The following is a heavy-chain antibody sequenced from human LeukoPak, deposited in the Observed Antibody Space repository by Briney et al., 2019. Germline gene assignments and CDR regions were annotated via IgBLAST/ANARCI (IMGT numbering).Heavy chain of an antibody. CDR2: ISGSGDST. CDR3: AKDRLLNCRGDCYIFDY. J-gene: IGHJ4*02. D-gene: IGHD2-21*02. Sequence: GGSLRLSWVASGFTFSSYVMNWVRQTPGKGLEWVSSISGSGDSTFYADSVKGRFTISRDNSKNTLYLQLDGLRTEDTALYYCAKDRLLNCRGDCYIFDYWGQGTLVTVSS. CDR1: GFTFSSYV. V-gene: IGHV3-23*01.